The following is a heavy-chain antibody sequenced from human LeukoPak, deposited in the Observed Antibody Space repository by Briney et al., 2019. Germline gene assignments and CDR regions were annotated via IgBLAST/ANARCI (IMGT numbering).Heavy chain of an antibody. D-gene: IGHD3-22*01. CDR1: GFTFSSYS. Sequence: QPGGSLRLSCAASGFTFSSYSMNWVRQAPGKGLEWVSYISSSSSTIYYADSVKGRFTISRDNAKNSLYLQMNSLRAEDTAVYYCARGIVVDIYYYYGMDVWGQGTTVAVSS. J-gene: IGHJ6*02. CDR3: ARGIVVDIYYYYGMDV. V-gene: IGHV3-48*04. CDR2: ISSSSSTI.